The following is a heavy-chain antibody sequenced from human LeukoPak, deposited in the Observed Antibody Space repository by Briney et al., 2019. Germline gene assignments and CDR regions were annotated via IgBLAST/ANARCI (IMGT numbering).Heavy chain of an antibody. V-gene: IGHV4-4*07. D-gene: IGHD3/OR15-3a*01. Sequence: KPSETLSLTCTVSGGAISGYYWSWIRQPAGKGLEWLGRVYSSGSTKYNPSLESRVTMSVDTSKNQFSLKLNFVTAADTAVHYCARVGSGYDFFDYWGQGTLVTVSS. CDR2: VYSSGST. CDR1: GGAISGYY. CDR3: ARVGSGYDFFDY. J-gene: IGHJ4*02.